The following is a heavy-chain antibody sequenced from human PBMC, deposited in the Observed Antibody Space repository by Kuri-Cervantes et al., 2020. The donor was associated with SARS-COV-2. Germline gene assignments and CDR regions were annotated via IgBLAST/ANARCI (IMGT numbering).Heavy chain of an antibody. D-gene: IGHD3-22*01. Sequence: ASVKVSCKVSGYTLTELSMHWVRQAPGKGLEWMGGFDPEDGETIYAQKFQGRVTMTEDTSTDTAYMELGSLRAEDTAVYYCAKDGDSSGYYADAFDIWGQGTMVTVSS. V-gene: IGHV1-24*01. CDR2: FDPEDGET. CDR1: GYTLTELS. CDR3: AKDGDSSGYYADAFDI. J-gene: IGHJ3*02.